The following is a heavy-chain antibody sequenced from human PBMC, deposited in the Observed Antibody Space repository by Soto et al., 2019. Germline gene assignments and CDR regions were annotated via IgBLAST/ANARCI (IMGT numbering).Heavy chain of an antibody. CDR2: ISYNSGSV. CDR3: AKDRFRLLWFGQISNYFDS. Sequence: EVQLVESGGGLVQPGRSLRLSCAASGFTFDDYAMHWVRQAPGRGLEWVSAISYNSGSVGYAGSVEGRFTISRDNAKTSLYLYIDDLRPEDTALYYCAKDRFRLLWFGQISNYFDSWGQVTLVTVSS. D-gene: IGHD3-10*01. J-gene: IGHJ4*02. V-gene: IGHV3-9*01. CDR1: GFTFDDYA.